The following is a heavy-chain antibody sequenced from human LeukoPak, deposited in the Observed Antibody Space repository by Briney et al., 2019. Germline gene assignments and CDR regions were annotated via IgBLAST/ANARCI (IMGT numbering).Heavy chain of an antibody. V-gene: IGHV1-69*05. CDR3: ARLDTAKDAFDI. D-gene: IGHD3-9*01. CDR1: GGTFSSYA. J-gene: IGHJ3*02. Sequence: SVKVSCKASGGTFSSYAISWVRQAPGQGLEWMGGIIPIFGTANYAQKFQGRVTITTDESTSTAYMELSSLRSEDTAVYYCARLDTAKDAFDIWGQGTMVTVSS. CDR2: IIPIFGTA.